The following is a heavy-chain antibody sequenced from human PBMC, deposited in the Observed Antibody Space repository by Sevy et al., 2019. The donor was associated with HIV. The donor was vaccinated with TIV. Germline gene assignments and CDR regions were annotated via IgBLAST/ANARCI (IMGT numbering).Heavy chain of an antibody. Sequence: GGSLRLSCAASGFTFSYAWMSWVRQAPGKGLEWVGRIKSKSDGGTTDYAAPVKGRFTISRDDSKNTLYLQMKNLKTEDPAVYYCSTDPIIVLLVTDGMDVWGQGTTVTVSS. CDR2: IKSKSDGGTT. V-gene: IGHV3-15*01. J-gene: IGHJ6*02. CDR3: STDPIIVLLVTDGMDV. D-gene: IGHD2-8*02. CDR1: GFTFSYAW.